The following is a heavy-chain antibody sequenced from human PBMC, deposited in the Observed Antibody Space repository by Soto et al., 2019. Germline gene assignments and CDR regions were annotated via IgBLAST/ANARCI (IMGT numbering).Heavy chain of an antibody. CDR3: ARGTMTTYYYDSSGYYRNLYDFDY. CDR2: VNHSVTT. CDR1: GGSFRGYY. J-gene: IGHJ4*02. V-gene: IGHV4-34*01. D-gene: IGHD3-22*01. Sequence: QVQLQQGGAGMLKPSETLSLTCAVYGGSFRGYYWSWIRHPPGKGLACIGEVNHSVTTNYNPSLNSLLHISVDKSKTRFSMELRSVTSAVTAVSYFARGTMTTYYYDSSGYYRNLYDFDYWGQVTLV.